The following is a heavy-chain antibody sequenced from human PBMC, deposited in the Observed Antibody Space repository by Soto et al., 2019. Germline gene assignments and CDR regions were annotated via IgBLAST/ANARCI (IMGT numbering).Heavy chain of an antibody. D-gene: IGHD3-16*01. CDR2: IVPMFGTA. Sequence: GASVKVSCKASGGTFSSHAVSWVRQAPGHGLEWMGGIVPMFGTANYAQKFQGRVTATADKSTNTAYMGLSSLTSEDTAVYYCARGDDFDYYYGVDVWGQGTTVTVSS. J-gene: IGHJ6*02. CDR3: ARGDDFDYYYGVDV. V-gene: IGHV1-69*06. CDR1: GGTFSSHA.